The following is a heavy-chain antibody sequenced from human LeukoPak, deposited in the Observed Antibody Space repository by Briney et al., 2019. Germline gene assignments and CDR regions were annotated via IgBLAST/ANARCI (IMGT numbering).Heavy chain of an antibody. CDR2: ISTYNANT. Sequence: GASVKVSCKASGYTFINYNINWVRQAPGQGLEWMGWISTYNANTNHTQKLQDRVTMTIDTSTNTAHMELRSLRSDDTAVYYCARVAYGGNFLDYWGQGTLVTVSA. CDR3: ARVAYGGNFLDY. V-gene: IGHV1-18*01. D-gene: IGHD4-23*01. CDR1: GYTFINYN. J-gene: IGHJ4*02.